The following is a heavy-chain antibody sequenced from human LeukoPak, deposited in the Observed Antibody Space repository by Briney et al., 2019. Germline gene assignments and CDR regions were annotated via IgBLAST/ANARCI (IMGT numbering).Heavy chain of an antibody. CDR2: ISSSGSTI. D-gene: IGHD3-10*02. CDR3: AELGITMIGGV. CDR1: GFTFSSYE. J-gene: IGHJ6*04. Sequence: TGGFLRLSCAASGFTFSSYEMNWVRQAPGKGLEWVSYISSSGSTIYYADSVKGRFTISRDNAKNSLCLQMNSLRAEDTAVYYCAELGITMIGGVWGKGTTVTISS. V-gene: IGHV3-48*03.